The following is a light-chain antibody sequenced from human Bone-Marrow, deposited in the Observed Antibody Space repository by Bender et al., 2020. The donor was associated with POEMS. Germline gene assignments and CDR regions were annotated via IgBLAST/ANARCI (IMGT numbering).Light chain of an antibody. CDR2: GNS. Sequence: QSVLTQPPSVSGAPGQRVTISCTGSSSNFGAGYDVHWYQQLPGTAPKLLIFGNSNRPSGVPDRFSGSKSGTSASLAITGLQAEDEADYYCSSYAGSNIYVVFGGGTKLTVL. J-gene: IGLJ2*01. V-gene: IGLV1-40*01. CDR1: SSNFGAGYD. CDR3: SSYAGSNIYVV.